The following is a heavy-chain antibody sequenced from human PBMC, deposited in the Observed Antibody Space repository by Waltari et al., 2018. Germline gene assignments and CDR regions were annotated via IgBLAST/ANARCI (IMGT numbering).Heavy chain of an antibody. CDR1: GGSISSYY. CDR2: IHYSGST. D-gene: IGHD5-18*01. CDR3: ARADGYSYGFRFDY. V-gene: IGHV4-59*01. Sequence: QVQLQESGPGLVKPSETLSLTCTVSGGSISSYYWSWIRQPPGKGLEWIGYIHYSGSTNYNPSRNSRVTISLDTSKNQFSLKLNSVTAADTAVYYCARADGYSYGFRFDYWGQGTLVTVSS. J-gene: IGHJ4*02.